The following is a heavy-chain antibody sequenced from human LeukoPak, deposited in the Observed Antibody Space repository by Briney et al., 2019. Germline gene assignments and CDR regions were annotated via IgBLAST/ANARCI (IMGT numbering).Heavy chain of an antibody. CDR2: VSSASSHV. CDR1: GFSFSTYA. J-gene: IGHJ4*02. Sequence: GESLRLSCVASGFSFSTYAMNWVRQAPGKGPEWVSYVSSASSHVYYADSVRGRFIISRDNAKNSLYLQMNSLRAEDTAVYYCARGETSVVYLDYWGQGLLVSVSS. CDR3: ARGETSVVYLDY. V-gene: IGHV3-21*01. D-gene: IGHD2-21*01.